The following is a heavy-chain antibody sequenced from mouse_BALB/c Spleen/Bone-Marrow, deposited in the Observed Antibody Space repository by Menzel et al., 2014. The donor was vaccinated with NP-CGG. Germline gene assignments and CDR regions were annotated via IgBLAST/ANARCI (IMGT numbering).Heavy chain of an antibody. CDR3: AYGSSYDYFDY. CDR2: IDPANGNT. CDR1: GFNIKDTY. D-gene: IGHD1-1*01. J-gene: IGHJ2*01. Sequence: VQLKQSGAELVKPGASVKLSCAASGFNIKDTYMHWVKQRPEQGLEWIGRIDPANGNTKYDPKFQGKATITADTSSNTAYLQLSSLTSEDTAVYYRAYGSSYDYFDYWGQGTTLTVSS. V-gene: IGHV14-3*02.